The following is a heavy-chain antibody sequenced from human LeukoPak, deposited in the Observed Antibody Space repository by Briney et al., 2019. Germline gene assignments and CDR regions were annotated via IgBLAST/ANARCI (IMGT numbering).Heavy chain of an antibody. CDR3: ARDAVTAY. V-gene: IGHV3-7*01. CDR2: IKEDGSEK. J-gene: IGHJ4*02. CDR1: GFTFSSYG. Sequence: GGSLRLSCAASGFTFSSYGMHWVRQAPGQGLEWVANIKEDGSEKYYVDSVKGRFTISRDNAKNSLFLQMNSLRTEDTAVYYCARDAVTAYWGQGTLVTVSS. D-gene: IGHD1-14*01.